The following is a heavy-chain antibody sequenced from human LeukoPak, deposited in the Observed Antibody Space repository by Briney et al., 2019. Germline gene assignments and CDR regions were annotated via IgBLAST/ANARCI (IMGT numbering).Heavy chain of an antibody. Sequence: GGSLRLSCAASGFTFSNAWMSWVRQAPGKGLEWISYIGATVTTIYYAASVKGRVTISRDNAKNSLYLQMNSLRAEDTAVYYCTRGDYDDHLGDFDIWGQGTLVAVSS. V-gene: IGHV3-11*04. D-gene: IGHD4-17*01. CDR1: GFTFSNAW. J-gene: IGHJ3*02. CDR2: IGATVTTI. CDR3: TRGDYDDHLGDFDI.